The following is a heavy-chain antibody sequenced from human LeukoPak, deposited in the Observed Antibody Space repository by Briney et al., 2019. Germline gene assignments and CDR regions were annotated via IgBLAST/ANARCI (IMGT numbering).Heavy chain of an antibody. CDR1: GFTFDDYA. V-gene: IGHV3-9*01. D-gene: IGHD3-9*01. CDR2: ISWNSGSI. J-gene: IGHJ4*02. Sequence: GGSLRLSCAASGFTFDDYAMHWVRQAPGKGLEWVSGISWNSGSIGYADSVKGRFTISRDNAKNSLYLQMNSLRAEDTALYYCAKEKYDILTGYPGYFDYWGPGNPGHRLL. CDR3: AKEKYDILTGYPGYFDY.